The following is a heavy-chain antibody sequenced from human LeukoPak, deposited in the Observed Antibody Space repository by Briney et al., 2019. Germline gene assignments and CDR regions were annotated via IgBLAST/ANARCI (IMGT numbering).Heavy chain of an antibody. Sequence: SETLSLTCTVSGGSFGSYYWSWIRQPVGKGLEWIGRIYSSGSTNYNPSLKSRVIMSIDTSKNQFSLKLSSVTAADTAVYYCARDPPAVSINTYAWGQGTLVTVSS. CDR3: ARDPPAVSINTYA. CDR1: GGSFGSYY. D-gene: IGHD2-8*01. V-gene: IGHV4-4*07. CDR2: IYSSGST. J-gene: IGHJ4*02.